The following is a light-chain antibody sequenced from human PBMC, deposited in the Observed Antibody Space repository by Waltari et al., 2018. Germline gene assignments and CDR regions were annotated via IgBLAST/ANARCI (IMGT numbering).Light chain of an antibody. J-gene: IGLJ1*01. CDR3: NSYTSTSTYV. CDR2: EFT. V-gene: IGLV2-14*01. Sequence: QSVLTQPASVSGSPGQSITISCTGTTNDVGAYYYVSWYQQHPGKAPKPIIYEFTYRPSGVSNRFSGSKSGTTASLTISGLQAEDEADYYCNSYTSTSTYVFGTGTKVTVL. CDR1: TNDVGAYYY.